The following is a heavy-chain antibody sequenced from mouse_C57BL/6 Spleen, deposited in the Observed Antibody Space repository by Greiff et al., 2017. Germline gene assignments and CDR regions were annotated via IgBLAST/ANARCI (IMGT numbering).Heavy chain of an antibody. Sequence: VQLQQSGAELVKPGASVKLSCTASGFNIKDYYMHWVKQRTEQGLEWIGRIDPEDGETKDAPKFQGKATITADTSSNTAYLQLSSLTSEDTAVYYCARGYGIYYWGQGTTLTVSS. V-gene: IGHV14-2*01. J-gene: IGHJ2*01. D-gene: IGHD1-1*01. CDR1: GFNIKDYY. CDR2: IDPEDGET. CDR3: ARGYGIYY.